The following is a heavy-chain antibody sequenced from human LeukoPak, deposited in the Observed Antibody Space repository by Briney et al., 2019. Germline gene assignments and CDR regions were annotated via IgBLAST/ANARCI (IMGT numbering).Heavy chain of an antibody. CDR2: IIPIFGTA. J-gene: IGHJ4*02. CDR3: ARPSSGYYGYFDY. D-gene: IGHD3-22*01. V-gene: IGHV1-69*06. CDR1: GGTFSSYA. Sequence: SVKVSCKASGGTFSSYAISWVRQAPGQGLEWMGGIIPIFGTANYAQKFQGRVTVTADKSTSTAYMELSSLRSEDTAVYYCARPSSGYYGYFDYWGQGTLVTVSS.